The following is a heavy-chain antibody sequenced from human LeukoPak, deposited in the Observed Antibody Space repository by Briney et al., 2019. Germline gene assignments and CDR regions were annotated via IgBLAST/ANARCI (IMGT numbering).Heavy chain of an antibody. D-gene: IGHD3-10*01. CDR2: FDPEDGET. Sequence: ASVKVSCKVSGYTLTELSMHWMRQAPGKGLEWMGGFDPEDGETIYAQKFQGRVTMTEDTSTDTAYMELSSLRSEDTAVYYCATAGPMVRGVMGYYYGMDVWGQGTTVTVSS. J-gene: IGHJ6*02. CDR1: GYTLTELS. CDR3: ATAGPMVRGVMGYYYGMDV. V-gene: IGHV1-24*01.